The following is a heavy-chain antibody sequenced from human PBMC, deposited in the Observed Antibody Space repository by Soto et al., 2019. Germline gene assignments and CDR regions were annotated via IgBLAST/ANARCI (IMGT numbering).Heavy chain of an antibody. J-gene: IGHJ3*02. V-gene: IGHV1-69*13. CDR2: IIPIFGTA. D-gene: IGHD2-15*01. CDR3: ARDRSGGSDAFDI. Sequence: GASVKVSCKASGGAFSSYAISWVRQAPGQGLEWMGGIIPIFGTANYAQKFQGRVTITADESTSTAYMELSSLRSEDTAVYYCARDRSGGSDAFDIWGQGTMVTVSS. CDR1: GGAFSSYA.